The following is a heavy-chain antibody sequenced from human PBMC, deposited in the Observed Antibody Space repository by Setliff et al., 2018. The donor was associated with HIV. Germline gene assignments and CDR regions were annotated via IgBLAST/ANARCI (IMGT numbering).Heavy chain of an antibody. CDR3: TPTDYGGSDY. D-gene: IGHD3-10*01. CDR1: GLTLGDYG. J-gene: IGHJ4*02. Sequence: PGGSLRLSCAASGLTLGDYGMVWVRQAPGKGLEWVSSIRSKAYGGTAEYAASVKGRFTISRDDSKSIAYLQMNSLKIEDTAVYYCTPTDYGGSDYWGQGTLVTVSS. V-gene: IGHV3-49*04. CDR2: IRSKAYGGTA.